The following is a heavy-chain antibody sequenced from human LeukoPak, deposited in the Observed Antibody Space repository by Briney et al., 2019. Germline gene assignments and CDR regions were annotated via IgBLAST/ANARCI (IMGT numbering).Heavy chain of an antibody. CDR2: ISAYNGNT. Sequence: GASVKVSCKASGYTFISCGISWVRQAPGQGLEWMGWISAYNGNTNYAQKLQGRVTMTTDTSTSTAYMELRSLRSDDTAVYYCARGPYCSGGTCYSQYFDYWGQGTLVTVSS. CDR1: GYTFISCG. V-gene: IGHV1-18*01. J-gene: IGHJ4*02. CDR3: ARGPYCSGGTCYSQYFDY. D-gene: IGHD2-15*01.